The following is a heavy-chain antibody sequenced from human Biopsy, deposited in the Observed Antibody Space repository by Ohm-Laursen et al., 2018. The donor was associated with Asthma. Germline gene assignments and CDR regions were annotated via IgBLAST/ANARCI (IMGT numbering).Heavy chain of an antibody. CDR2: IWYDGSNK. CDR1: GFTFSSYG. CDR3: ARGGLGYCSSTSCYQNYFYGMDV. J-gene: IGHJ6*02. V-gene: IGHV3-33*01. D-gene: IGHD2-2*01. Sequence: SLRLSCTASGFTFSSYGMHWVRQAPGKGLEWVAVIWYDGSNKYYADSVKGRFTISRDNSKNTLYLQMNSLRAEDTAVYYCARGGLGYCSSTSCYQNYFYGMDVWGQGTTVTVSS.